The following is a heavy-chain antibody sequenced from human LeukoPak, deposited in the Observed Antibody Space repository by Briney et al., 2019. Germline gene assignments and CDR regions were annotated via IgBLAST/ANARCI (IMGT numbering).Heavy chain of an antibody. J-gene: IGHJ4*02. D-gene: IGHD6-13*01. CDR1: GGSISSSSYY. CDR2: IYYSGST. Sequence: PSETLSLTCTVSGGSISSSSYYWGWIRQPPGKGLEWIGSIYYSGSTYYNPSLKSRVTIPVATSKNQFSLKLSSVTAADTAVYYCARRIAAAGTNYYFDYWGQGTLVTVSS. V-gene: IGHV4-39*01. CDR3: ARRIAAAGTNYYFDY.